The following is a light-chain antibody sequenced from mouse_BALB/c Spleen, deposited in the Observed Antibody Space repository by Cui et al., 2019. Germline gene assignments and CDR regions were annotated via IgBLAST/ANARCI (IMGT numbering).Light chain of an antibody. V-gene: IGKV4-86*01. Sequence: IVHTQPPAMSAASLGQKVTITCSASSRVSYMHWYQQKSGTSPKPLIYEISKLASGVPARFSGSGSGTSYSLTISSMEAEDAAIYYCQQWNYPLSTFGGGTKLEIK. CDR3: QQWNYPLST. CDR2: EIS. J-gene: IGKJ2*01. CDR1: SRVSY.